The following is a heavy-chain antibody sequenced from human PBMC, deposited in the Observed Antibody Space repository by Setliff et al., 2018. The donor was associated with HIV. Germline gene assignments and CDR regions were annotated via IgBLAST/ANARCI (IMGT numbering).Heavy chain of an antibody. CDR3: AREGIAAAGSYSYGFGQIDY. J-gene: IGHJ4*02. Sequence: GGSLRLSCAASGFTFSSYTMNWVRQAPGKGLEWVSYISSSSSTIYYADSVKGRFTISRDNAKNSLYLQMNSLRAEDTAVYYCAREGIAAAGSYSYGFGQIDYWGQGTPVTVSS. CDR2: ISSSSSTI. D-gene: IGHD6-13*01. CDR1: GFTFSSYT. V-gene: IGHV3-48*01.